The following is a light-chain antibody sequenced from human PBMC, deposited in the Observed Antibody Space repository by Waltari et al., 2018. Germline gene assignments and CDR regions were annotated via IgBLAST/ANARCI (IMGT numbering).Light chain of an antibody. CDR2: DAS. CDR1: QGVSSN. Sequence: ELVLTQYPATLTLSPGERPTLSCRASQGVSSNLAWYQQKPGQAPKLLIYDASNRATGIPARFSGSGSGTDFTLTISSLEPEDFAVYYCQQRGDWSRTFGPGTKVEIK. V-gene: IGKV3D-11*03. CDR3: QQRGDWSRT. J-gene: IGKJ3*01.